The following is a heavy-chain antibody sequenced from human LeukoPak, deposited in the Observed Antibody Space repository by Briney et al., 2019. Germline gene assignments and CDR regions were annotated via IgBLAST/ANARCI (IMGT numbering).Heavy chain of an antibody. CDR1: GFTFSSYE. V-gene: IGHV3-48*03. CDR3: ARPPYSGSYSYSGSYSYYFDY. Sequence: GGSLRLSCAASGFTFSSYEMNWVRQAPGKGLEWVSYISSSGSTIYYADSVKGRFTIPRDNAKNSLYLQMNSLRAEDTAVYYCARPPYSGSYSYSGSYSYYFDYWGQGTLVTVSS. CDR2: ISSSGSTI. J-gene: IGHJ4*02. D-gene: IGHD1-26*01.